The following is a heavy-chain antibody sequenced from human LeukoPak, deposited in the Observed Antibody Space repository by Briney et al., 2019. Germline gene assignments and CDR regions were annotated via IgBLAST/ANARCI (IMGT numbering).Heavy chain of an antibody. CDR2: ISYDGSNK. D-gene: IGHD2-21*02. J-gene: IGHJ6*02. V-gene: IGHV3-30-3*01. CDR1: GLTFGRYW. Sequence: GGSLRLSCAASGLTFGRYWLTWVRQAPGKGLEWVAVISYDGSNKYYADSVKGRFTISRDNSKNTLYLQMNSLRAEDTAVYYCARDCKAIVVVTAGGYYYYGMDVWGQGTTVTVSS. CDR3: ARDCKAIVVVTAGGYYYYGMDV.